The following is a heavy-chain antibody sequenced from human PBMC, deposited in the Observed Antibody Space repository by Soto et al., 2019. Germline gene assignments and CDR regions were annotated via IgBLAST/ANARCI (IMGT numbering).Heavy chain of an antibody. D-gene: IGHD3-10*01. CDR1: GVSFNNNG. CDR3: ARVLYYGAGSYSPYGMDG. V-gene: IGHV1-69*01. CDR2: VSPPFRTS. J-gene: IGHJ6*02. Sequence: QVQLVQSGAEVQKPGSSVKVSCKTSGVSFNNNGIGWVRQAPGHGLEWMGGVSPPFRTSNYARKLQGRISITADASTGTVYMELSSLTSEDTAQYYCARVLYYGAGSYSPYGMDGWGQGTTVTVSS.